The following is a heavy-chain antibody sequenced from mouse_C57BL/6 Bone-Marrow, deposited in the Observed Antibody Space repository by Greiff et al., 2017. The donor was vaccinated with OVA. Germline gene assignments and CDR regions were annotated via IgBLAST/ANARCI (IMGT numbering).Heavy chain of an antibody. CDR2: ISDGGSYT. J-gene: IGHJ4*01. D-gene: IGHD1-1*01. CDR3: AREPITTVVAPYAMDY. CDR1: GFTFSSYA. V-gene: IGHV5-4*01. Sequence: EVKLVESGGGLVKPGGSLKLSCAASGFTFSSYAMSWVRQTPEKRLEWVATISDGGSYTYNPDNVKGRFTISRDNAKNNLYLQMSHLKSEDTAMYYCAREPITTVVAPYAMDYWGQGTSVTVSS.